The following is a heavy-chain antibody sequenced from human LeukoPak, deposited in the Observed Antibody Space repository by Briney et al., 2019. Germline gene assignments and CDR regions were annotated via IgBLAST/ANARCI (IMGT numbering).Heavy chain of an antibody. Sequence: GGSLRLSCAASGFTFSSYAMSWVRQAPGRGREGVTAISGSGGSTYYADSVKGRFTISRDNSKNTLYLQMDSLRDEDTAVYYCAKSGRSGYYYGSGSYPPPYYYYMDVWGKGTTVTVSS. CDR1: GFTFSSYA. CDR3: AKSGRSGYYYGSGSYPPPYYYYMDV. CDR2: ISGSGGST. J-gene: IGHJ6*03. D-gene: IGHD3-10*01. V-gene: IGHV3-23*01.